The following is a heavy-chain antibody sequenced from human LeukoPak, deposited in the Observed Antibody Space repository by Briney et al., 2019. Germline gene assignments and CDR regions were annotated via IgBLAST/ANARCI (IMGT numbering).Heavy chain of an antibody. J-gene: IGHJ4*02. CDR2: IYYSGST. CDR1: GGSISSSSYY. D-gene: IGHD4/OR15-4a*01. CDR3: ARHGADY. Sequence: PSETLSLTCTVSGGSISSSSYYWGWIRQPPGKGLEWIGNIYYSGSTYCNPSLKSRVTISVDTSKNQFSLKLSSVTAADTAVYYCARHGADYWGQGTLVTVSS. V-gene: IGHV4-39*01.